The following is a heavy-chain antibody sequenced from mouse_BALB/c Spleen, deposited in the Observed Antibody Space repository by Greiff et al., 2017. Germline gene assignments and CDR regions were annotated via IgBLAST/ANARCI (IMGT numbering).Heavy chain of an antibody. CDR3: VRQDYFDY. Sequence: EVKLVESGGGLVQPKGSLKLSCAASGFTFNTYAMNWVRQAPGKGLEWVARIRSKSNNYATYYADSVKDRFTISRDDSQSMLYLQMNNLKTEDTAMYYCVRQDYFDYWGQGTTLTVSS. CDR2: IRSKSNNYAT. J-gene: IGHJ2*01. V-gene: IGHV10-1*02. CDR1: GFTFNTYA.